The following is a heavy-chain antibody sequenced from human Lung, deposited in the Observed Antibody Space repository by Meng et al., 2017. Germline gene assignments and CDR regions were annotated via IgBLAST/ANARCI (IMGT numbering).Heavy chain of an antibody. Sequence: SETLSLTCVVSGGSFSDYYWSWIRQPPGKGLEWIGEINHSGSTNYNPSLESRATISVDTSQNNLSLKLSSVTAADSAVYYCARGPTTMAHDFDYWGQGTRVTSCS. CDR1: GGSFSDYY. D-gene: IGHD4-11*01. J-gene: IGHJ4*02. CDR2: INHSGST. CDR3: ARGPTTMAHDFDY. V-gene: IGHV4-34*01.